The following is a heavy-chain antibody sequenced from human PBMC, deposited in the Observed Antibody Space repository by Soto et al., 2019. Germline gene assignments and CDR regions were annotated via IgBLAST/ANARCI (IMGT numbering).Heavy chain of an antibody. D-gene: IGHD3-22*01. Sequence: EVQLLESGGGLVQPGGSVVLSCAASGFTFSSYGMSWVRQAPGKGLEWVSTITGSGSSTYYADSVKGRFTISRDNSNNMLFLQMTSLRAEDTAVYFCAKDRSSGDQGRVRFDPWGQGTLVIVSS. CDR3: AKDRSSGDQGRVRFDP. J-gene: IGHJ5*02. V-gene: IGHV3-23*01. CDR1: GFTFSSYG. CDR2: ITGSGSST.